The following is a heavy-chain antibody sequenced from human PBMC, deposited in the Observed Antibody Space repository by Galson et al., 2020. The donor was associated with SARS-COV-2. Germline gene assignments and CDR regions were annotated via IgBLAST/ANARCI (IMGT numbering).Heavy chain of an antibody. J-gene: IGHJ4*02. CDR3: AREARGYYDSSGYYYVGYFDY. V-gene: IGHV3-33*01. CDR2: IWYDGSNK. CDR1: GFTFSSYG. D-gene: IGHD3-22*01. Sequence: GGSLRLSCAASGFTFSSYGMHWVRQAPGKGLEWVAVIWYDGSNKYYADSVKGRFTISRDNSKNTLYLQKNSLRAEDTAVYYCAREARGYYDSSGYYYVGYFDYWGQGTLVTVSS.